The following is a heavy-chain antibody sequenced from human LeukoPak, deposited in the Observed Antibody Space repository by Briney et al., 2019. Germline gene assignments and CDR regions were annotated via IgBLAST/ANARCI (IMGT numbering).Heavy chain of an antibody. CDR1: GFTFDDYA. CDR2: ISWNSGSI. D-gene: IGHD6-19*01. J-gene: IGHJ4*02. V-gene: IGHV3-9*01. CDR3: GRGSAVAYNVVDY. Sequence: PGGSLRLSCAASGFTFDDYAMHWVRQAPGKGLEWVSGISWNSGSIGYADSVKGRFTISRDNAKNSLYLQMNSLRAEGTAVYYCGRGSAVAYNVVDYWGQGTLVTVSS.